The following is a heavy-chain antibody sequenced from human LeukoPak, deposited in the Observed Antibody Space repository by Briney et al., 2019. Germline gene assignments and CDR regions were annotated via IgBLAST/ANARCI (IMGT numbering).Heavy chain of an antibody. CDR1: GYTFTGYY. CDR3: ARDIRYDSKNY. J-gene: IGHJ4*02. Sequence: ASVKVSCKASGYTFTGYYTHWVRQAPGQGLEWMGRINPNSGGTNYAQKFQGRVTMTRDTSISTAYMELSRLRSDDTAVYYCARDIRYDSKNYWGQETLVTVSS. D-gene: IGHD3-22*01. V-gene: IGHV1-2*06. CDR2: INPNSGGT.